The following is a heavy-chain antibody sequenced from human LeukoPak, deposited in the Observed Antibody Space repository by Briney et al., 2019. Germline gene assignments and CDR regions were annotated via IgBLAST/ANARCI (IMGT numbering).Heavy chain of an antibody. CDR1: GFTFSKYW. CDR3: AKGPIDYYGSGSSFT. Sequence: GGSLRLSCAASGFTFSKYWMSWVRQAPGKGLEWVANIKEDGSEKFYVNSVKGRFTISRDNAKNSLYLQMTNLRADDTAVYYCAKGPIDYYGSGSSFTWGQGTLVTVSS. V-gene: IGHV3-7*01. D-gene: IGHD3-10*01. J-gene: IGHJ5*02. CDR2: IKEDGSEK.